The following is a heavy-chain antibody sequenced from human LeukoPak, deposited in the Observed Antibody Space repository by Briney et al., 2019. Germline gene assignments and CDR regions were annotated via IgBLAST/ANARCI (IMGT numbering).Heavy chain of an antibody. CDR1: GFTFSSCA. CDR2: MDTNGDST. V-gene: IGHV3-64D*09. CDR3: LKEALLRYCSGSNCRAYHFDY. D-gene: IGHD2-15*01. Sequence: PGESLRLSCSASGFTFSSCAMHWVRQAPGKGLEYVSAMDTNGDSTYYADSVRGRFSISRDNSKNTLFLQMSSLRADDTAVYYCLKEALLRYCSGSNCRAYHFDYWGQGNLVTVSS. J-gene: IGHJ4*02.